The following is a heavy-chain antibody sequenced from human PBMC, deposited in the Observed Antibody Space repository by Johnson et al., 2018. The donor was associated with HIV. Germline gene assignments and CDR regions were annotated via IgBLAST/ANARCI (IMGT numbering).Heavy chain of an antibody. J-gene: IGHJ3*02. D-gene: IGHD6-13*01. V-gene: IGHV3-30-3*01. CDR3: AKGLGRAAAGTRNAFEI. CDR2: ISYDGSNK. Sequence: QVQLVESGGGVVQPGRSLRLSCAASGFTFSSYAMHWVRQAPGKGLEWVAVISYDGSNKYYADSVKGRFTISRDNSKNTLYLQMNSLRAEDTAVYYCAKGLGRAAAGTRNAFEIWGQGTMVTVSS. CDR1: GFTFSSYA.